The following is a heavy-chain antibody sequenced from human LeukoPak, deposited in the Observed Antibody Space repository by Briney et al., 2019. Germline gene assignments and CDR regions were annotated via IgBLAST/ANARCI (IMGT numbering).Heavy chain of an antibody. Sequence: GGSLRLSCAASGFTVSSNYMSWVRQAPGKGLEWVSVIYSGGSTYYADSVKGRFTISRDNSKNTLYLQMNSLRAEDTAVYYCTSPITDCGGDCYGFDYWGQGTLVTVSS. CDR3: TSPITDCGGDCYGFDY. D-gene: IGHD2-21*02. J-gene: IGHJ4*02. CDR1: GFTVSSNY. V-gene: IGHV3-53*01. CDR2: IYSGGST.